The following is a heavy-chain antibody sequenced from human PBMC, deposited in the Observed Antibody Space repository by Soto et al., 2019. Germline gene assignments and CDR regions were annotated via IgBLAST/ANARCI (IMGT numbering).Heavy chain of an antibody. Sequence: GGSLRLSCAASGFTFSDYYMSWIRQAPGKGLEWVSYISSSGSTIYYADSVKGRFTISRDNAKNSLYLQMNSLRAEDTAVYYCARSGAPYSSSPPFDYWGQGTLVTVSS. CDR1: GFTFSDYY. J-gene: IGHJ4*02. V-gene: IGHV3-11*01. CDR2: ISSSGSTI. D-gene: IGHD6-6*01. CDR3: ARSGAPYSSSPPFDY.